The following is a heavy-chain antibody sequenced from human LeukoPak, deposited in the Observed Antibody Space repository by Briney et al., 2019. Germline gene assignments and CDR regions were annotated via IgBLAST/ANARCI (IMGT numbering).Heavy chain of an antibody. CDR1: GFTFSSYA. J-gene: IGHJ4*02. Sequence: GGSLRLSCAASGFTFSSYAMSWVRQAPGKGLEWVSAISGSGGSTYYADSVKGRFTISRDNSKNTLYLQMNGLRAEDTAVYYCAKDSMKYQLLTSANFDYWGQGTLVTVSS. CDR2: ISGSGGST. V-gene: IGHV3-23*01. D-gene: IGHD2-2*01. CDR3: AKDSMKYQLLTSANFDY.